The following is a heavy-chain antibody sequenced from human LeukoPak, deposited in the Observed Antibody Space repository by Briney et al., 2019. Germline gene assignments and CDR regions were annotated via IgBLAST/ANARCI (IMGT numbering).Heavy chain of an antibody. V-gene: IGHV1-2*02. CDR3: ARGAVDTAMVMDY. J-gene: IGHJ4*02. Sequence: ASVKVSCKASGYTFTGYYMHWVRQAPGQGLEWMGWINPNSGGTNYAQKFQGRVTMTKDTSISTAYMELSRLRSDDTAVDYCARGAVDTAMVMDYWGQGTLVTVSS. CDR1: GYTFTGYY. D-gene: IGHD5-18*01. CDR2: INPNSGGT.